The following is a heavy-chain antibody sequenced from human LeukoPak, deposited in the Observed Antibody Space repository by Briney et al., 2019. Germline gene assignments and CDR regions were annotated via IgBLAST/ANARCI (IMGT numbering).Heavy chain of an antibody. V-gene: IGHV1-3*01. Sequence: ASVKVSCKASGYTFTTYAIHWVRQAPGQRLEWMGWIDAGNAKTRYSQKFQGRVTITRDTSASTMYMDLSSLRSEDTAVYYCARPRLLWFGESEFDYWGQGTLVTVSS. J-gene: IGHJ4*02. CDR2: IDAGNAKT. CDR3: ARPRLLWFGESEFDY. CDR1: GYTFTTYA. D-gene: IGHD3-10*01.